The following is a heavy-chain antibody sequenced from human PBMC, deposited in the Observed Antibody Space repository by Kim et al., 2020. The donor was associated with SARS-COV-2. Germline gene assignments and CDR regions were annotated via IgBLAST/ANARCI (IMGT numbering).Heavy chain of an antibody. J-gene: IGHJ3*02. CDR3: ATTGSGCDAFDI. D-gene: IGHD3-22*01. CDR1: GFTFSSYS. V-gene: IGHV3-21*01. Sequence: GGSLRLSCAASGFTFSSYSMNWVRQAPGKGLEWVSSISSSSSYIYYADSVKGRFTISRDNAKNSLYLQMNSLRAEDTAVYYCATTGSGCDAFDIWGQGTMVTVSS. CDR2: ISSSSSYI.